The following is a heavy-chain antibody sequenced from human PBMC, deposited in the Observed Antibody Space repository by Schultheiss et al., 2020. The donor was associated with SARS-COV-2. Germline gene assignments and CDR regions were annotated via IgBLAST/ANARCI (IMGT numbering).Heavy chain of an antibody. D-gene: IGHD6-19*01. CDR2: MNPNSGNT. J-gene: IGHJ4*02. V-gene: IGHV1-8*01. CDR3: ARVARIAVAGTLRY. CDR1: GYTFTSYD. Sequence: ASVKVSCKASGYTFTSYDINWVRQATGQGLEWMGWMNPNSGNTGYAQKFQGRVTMTRDTSISTAYMELNNLRSDDTAVYYCARVARIAVAGTLRYWGQGTLVTVS.